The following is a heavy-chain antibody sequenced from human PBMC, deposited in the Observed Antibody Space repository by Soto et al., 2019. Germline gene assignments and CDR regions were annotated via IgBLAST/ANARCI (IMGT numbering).Heavy chain of an antibody. CDR2: ISHGGSP. V-gene: IGHV4-30-2*01. CDR1: GGSVSSGVFS. D-gene: IGHD3-3*01. J-gene: IGHJ6*02. CDR3: AGRGGYDFWSGYYTPRTYYYYGMDV. Sequence: SETLSLTCAVSGGSVSSGVFSWNWIRQPPGQGLEWIGYISHGGSPHYTPSLRSRVSISVDRSTNVISLKLSSVTAADTAVYYCAGRGGYDFWSGYYTPRTYYYYGMDVWGQGTTVTVSS.